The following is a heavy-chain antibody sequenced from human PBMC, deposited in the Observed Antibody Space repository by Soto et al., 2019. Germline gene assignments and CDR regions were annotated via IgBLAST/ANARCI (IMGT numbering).Heavy chain of an antibody. V-gene: IGHV1-8*01. CDR3: SRAERGYCKSTCCPLTL. CDR2: MNPNSGNT. CDR1: GYTFTSYD. J-gene: IGHJ4*02. D-gene: IGHD2-2*01. Sequence: QVQLVQSGAEVKKPGASVKVSCKASGYTFTSYDINWVRKATGQGLEWMGWMNPNSGNTGYAQKCQGRVTNTRNTSIRTAYMELSSLRSEDTAMYYCSRAERGYCKSTCCPLTLWGQGTLVTVSS.